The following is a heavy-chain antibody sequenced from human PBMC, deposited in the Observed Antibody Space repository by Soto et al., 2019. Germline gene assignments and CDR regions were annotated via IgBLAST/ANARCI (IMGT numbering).Heavy chain of an antibody. CDR1: AGSINPYEYY. J-gene: IGHJ4*02. Sequence: PSETLSLTCSVAAGSINPYEYYWTWIRQPPGDGLEWIGHIYYTGTTSYNTSLTSRLTISIATSKNHFFLRLTSVTAADTAVYYCVRYRCNSPDFFDSWVQGTLVTVSS. CDR3: VRYRCNSPDFFDS. V-gene: IGHV4-30-4*01. CDR2: IYYTGTT. D-gene: IGHD1-1*01.